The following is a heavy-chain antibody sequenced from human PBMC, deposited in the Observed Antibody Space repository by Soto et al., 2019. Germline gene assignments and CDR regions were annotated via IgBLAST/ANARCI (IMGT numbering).Heavy chain of an antibody. CDR2: ISGSGSTI. J-gene: IGHJ6*02. CDR3: AKDFCSSTSCYFYYYGVDV. V-gene: IGHV3-23*01. CDR1: GFTFSSYA. D-gene: IGHD2-2*01. Sequence: PGGSLRLSCAASGFTFSSYAVSWVRQAPGKGPEWISSISGSGSTIYYADSVKGRFTISRDNSKNTLYLQMNSLRAEDTAVYYCAKDFCSSTSCYFYYYGVDVWGQGTTVTVSS.